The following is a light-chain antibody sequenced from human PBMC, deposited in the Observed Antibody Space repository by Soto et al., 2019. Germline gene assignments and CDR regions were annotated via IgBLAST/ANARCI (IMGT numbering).Light chain of an antibody. CDR2: DAS. J-gene: IGKJ2*01. CDR1: QSISTW. CDR3: QQYNSYPYT. V-gene: IGKV1-5*01. Sequence: DIQMTQSPFTLSASVGDRVTITCRASQSISTWLAWCQQKPGKAPKLLIYDASNLQSGVPSRFSGSGSGTEFTLTISSLQPDDFATYFCQQYNSYPYTFGQGTKVDI.